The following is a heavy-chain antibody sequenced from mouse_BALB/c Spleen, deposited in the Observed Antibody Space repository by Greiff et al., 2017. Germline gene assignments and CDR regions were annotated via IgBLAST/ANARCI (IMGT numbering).Heavy chain of an antibody. J-gene: IGHJ2*01. CDR1: GFTITDYY. D-gene: IGHD1-1*01. CDR3: NAYYSTRFDY. Sequence: VQLQQSGAELVRSGASVKLSCTASGFTITDYYMHWVKQRPEQGLEWIGWIDPENGDTEYAPKFQGKATMTADTSSNTTYLQLSSLTSEDTAVYYSNAYYSTRFDYWGQGTTVTVSS. V-gene: IGHV14-4*02. CDR2: IDPENGDT.